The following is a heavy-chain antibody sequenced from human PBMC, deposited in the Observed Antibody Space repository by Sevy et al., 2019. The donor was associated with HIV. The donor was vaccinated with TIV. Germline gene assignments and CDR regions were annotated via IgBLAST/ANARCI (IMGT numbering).Heavy chain of an antibody. V-gene: IGHV4-34*01. CDR2: INHSGTL. CDR3: ARGRLAYVVVVPSTVPFDY. J-gene: IGHJ4*02. CDR1: GGSFSGYF. D-gene: IGHD2-2*01. Sequence: SETLSLTCAVYGGSFSGYFWNWIRQSPGKGLEWIGEINHSGTLKYNPSLKSRVTISVDASKNQLSLHLTSVTAADTAVYYCARGRLAYVVVVPSTVPFDYWGQGTLVTVSS.